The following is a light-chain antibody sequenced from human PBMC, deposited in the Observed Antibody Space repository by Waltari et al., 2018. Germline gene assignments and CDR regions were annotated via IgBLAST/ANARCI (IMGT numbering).Light chain of an antibody. CDR1: QSVNRT. J-gene: IGKJ1*01. CDR3: QKYGTLPAT. CDR2: DAS. V-gene: IGKV3-20*01. Sequence: EIVLTQSPATLSLSPGDSATLSCRAGQSVNRTLAWYQQKPGQAPRLLIYDASSRATGVQDRFSGSGSWKDVSLTISRLEPEDFAVYYGQKYGTLPATFGQGTKVEIK.